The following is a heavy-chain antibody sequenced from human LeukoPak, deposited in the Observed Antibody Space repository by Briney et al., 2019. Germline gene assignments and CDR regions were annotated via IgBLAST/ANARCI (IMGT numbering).Heavy chain of an antibody. CDR2: INPRGGTT. CDR3: ARGLAGSSGWYGFDY. J-gene: IGHJ4*02. CDR1: GYTFTSYY. D-gene: IGHD6-19*01. V-gene: IGHV1-46*01. Sequence: ASVKVSCKASGYTFTSYYIHWVRQAPGQGLEWMGIINPRGGTTSSAQKFGGRVTMTRDTSTGTVYMELSSLRSEDTAVYYCARGLAGSSGWYGFDYWVQGTLVTASS.